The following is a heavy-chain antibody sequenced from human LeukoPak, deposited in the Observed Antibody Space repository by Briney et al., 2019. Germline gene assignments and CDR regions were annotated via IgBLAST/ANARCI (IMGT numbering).Heavy chain of an antibody. CDR3: ATHPPKLCTGGSCSDY. J-gene: IGHJ4*02. D-gene: IGHD2-15*01. Sequence: SETLSLTCIVSGGSISSYSWSWIRQPPGKGLEWIGYIYYSGSTNYNPSLKSRVTISIDTSKNQFSLKLSSVTAADTAVYYCATHPPKLCTGGSCSDYWGQRTLVTVSS. V-gene: IGHV4-59*01. CDR1: GGSISSYS. CDR2: IYYSGST.